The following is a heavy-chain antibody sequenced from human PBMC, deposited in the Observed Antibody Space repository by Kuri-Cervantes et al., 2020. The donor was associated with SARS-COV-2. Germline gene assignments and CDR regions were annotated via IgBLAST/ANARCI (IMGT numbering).Heavy chain of an antibody. CDR2: ISYDGSNK. CDR3: AKDRGYCSGGSCLYFDY. Sequence: GGSLRLSCEASGFTFSSYAMHWVRQAPGKGLEWVAVISYDGSNKYYADSVKGRFTISRDNSKNTLYLQMNSLRAEDTAVYYCAKDRGYCSGGSCLYFDYWGQGTLVTVSS. D-gene: IGHD2-15*01. V-gene: IGHV3-30*04. CDR1: GFTFSSYA. J-gene: IGHJ4*02.